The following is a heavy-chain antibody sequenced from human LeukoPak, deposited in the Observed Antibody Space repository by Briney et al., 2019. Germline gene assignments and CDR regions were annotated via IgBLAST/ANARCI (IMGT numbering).Heavy chain of an antibody. CDR3: TRGPAAILVVPAEYFHH. CDR2: TYYWSKWYN. D-gene: IGHD2-2*01. CDR1: GDSVSSKSVA. Sequence: SQTLSLTCAVSGDSVSSKSVAWNWIRQSPSRGLEWLGRTYYWSKWYNDYAVSVRSRITINADTSKNQFSLHLRSVTPEDSAVYYCTRGPAAILVVPAEYFHHWGQGILVTVSS. J-gene: IGHJ1*01. V-gene: IGHV6-1*01.